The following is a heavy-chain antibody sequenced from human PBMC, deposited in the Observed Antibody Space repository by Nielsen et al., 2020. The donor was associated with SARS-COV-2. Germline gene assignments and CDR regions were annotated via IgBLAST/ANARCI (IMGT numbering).Heavy chain of an antibody. CDR1: GFTFSSYA. CDR3: ARWTTVTTSYWYFDL. CDR2: ISSNGGST. Sequence: GGSLRLSCSASGFTFSSYAMHWVRQAPGKGLEYVSAISSNGGSTYYADSVKGRFTISRDNSKNTLYLQMNSLRAEDTAVYYCARWTTVTTSYWYFDLWGRGTLVTVSS. J-gene: IGHJ2*01. V-gene: IGHV3-64*04. D-gene: IGHD4-17*01.